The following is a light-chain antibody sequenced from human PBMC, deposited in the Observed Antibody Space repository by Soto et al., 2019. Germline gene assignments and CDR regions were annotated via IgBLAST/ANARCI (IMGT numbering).Light chain of an antibody. CDR2: SAS. V-gene: IGKV1-5*03. CDR3: QEYNGNSGLT. J-gene: IGKJ4*01. Sequence: DIQMTQSPSTLSASVGDRVTITCRASQSISSWLAWSQQKPGKAPNLLIFSASGLERGVPSRFSGSGSGTEFTLTISSLQPDDFATYYCQEYNGNSGLTFGGGTKVEIK. CDR1: QSISSW.